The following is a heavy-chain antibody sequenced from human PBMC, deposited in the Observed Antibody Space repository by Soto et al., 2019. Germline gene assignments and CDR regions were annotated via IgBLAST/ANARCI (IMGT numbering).Heavy chain of an antibody. D-gene: IGHD3-9*01. J-gene: IGHJ5*02. CDR3: ARGYFDSGHGYDL. V-gene: IGHV1-69*06. Sequence: SVKVSCKASGGTFSSYAISWVRQAPGQGLEWMGGIIPIFGTANYAQKFQGQVTISVDKSLNTVYLQWSTLKASDSGVYYCARGYFDSGHGYDLWGQGTQVTVSS. CDR1: GGTFSSYA. CDR2: IIPIFGTA.